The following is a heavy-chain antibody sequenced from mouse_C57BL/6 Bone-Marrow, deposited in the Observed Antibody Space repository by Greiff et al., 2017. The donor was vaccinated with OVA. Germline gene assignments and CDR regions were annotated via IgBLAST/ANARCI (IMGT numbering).Heavy chain of an antibody. D-gene: IGHD2-2*01. V-gene: IGHV1-76*01. J-gene: IGHJ1*03. Sequence: QVQLQQSGAELVRPGASVKLSCKASGYTFTDYYINWVKQRPGQGLEWIARIYPGSGNTYYNEKFKGKATLTAEKSSSTACMQLSSLTSEDSAVYFCARIMDGYDWYFDVWGTGTTVTVSS. CDR3: ARIMDGYDWYFDV. CDR1: GYTFTDYY. CDR2: IYPGSGNT.